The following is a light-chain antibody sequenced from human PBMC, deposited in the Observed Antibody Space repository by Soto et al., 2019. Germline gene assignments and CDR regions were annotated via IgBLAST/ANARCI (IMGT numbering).Light chain of an antibody. CDR2: GAS. J-gene: IGKJ1*01. CDR3: QQYGDSPWT. CDR1: QSVSSSI. V-gene: IGKV3-20*01. Sequence: EIVLTQSPGTLSLSPGERATLSCRASQSVSSSILAWSQQEPGKDTRLRIYGASSRDTVIPDRVSCRGSRTDVTRTISSLETEDFAVYYCQQYGDSPWTFGQGTKVDIK.